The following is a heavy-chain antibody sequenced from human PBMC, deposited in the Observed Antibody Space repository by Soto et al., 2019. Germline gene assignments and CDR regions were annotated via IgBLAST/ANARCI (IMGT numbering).Heavy chain of an antibody. CDR1: GAPITTTKW. V-gene: IGHV4-4*02. Sequence: QVQLQESGPGLVKPSETLSLTCTVSGAPITTTKWWAWVRLPPGKGLEWIGELSRGVERSSNPSLAGRFTMSLDKSNNHFSLKLTSVTAADTAIYYCATQTISYTWGVWGRGTSVTVSS. CDR3: ATQTISYTWGV. CDR2: LSRGVER. D-gene: IGHD3-16*01. J-gene: IGHJ6*02.